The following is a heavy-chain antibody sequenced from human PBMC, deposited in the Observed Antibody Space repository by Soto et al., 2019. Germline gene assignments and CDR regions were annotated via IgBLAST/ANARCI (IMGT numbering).Heavy chain of an antibody. CDR2: VYYSGST. J-gene: IGHJ4*02. D-gene: IGHD3-9*01. Sequence: SETLSLTCTVSGGSVSSSSYYWGRVRQPPGKGLEWIGSVYYSGSTYYNPSLESQVTISVDKSKNQFSLKLMSLSAADTAVYYCGRLEGLATISYYFDYWGQGALVTVSS. CDR3: GRLEGLATISYYFDY. V-gene: IGHV4-39*01. CDR1: GGSVSSSSYY.